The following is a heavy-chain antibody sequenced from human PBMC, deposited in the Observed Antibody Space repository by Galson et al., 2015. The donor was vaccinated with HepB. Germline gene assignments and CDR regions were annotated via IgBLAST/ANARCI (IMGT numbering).Heavy chain of an antibody. Sequence: SVKVSCKASGYTFTSYDITWVRQAPGQGLEWMGWISGHNARTKYEQKFQGRVTMTKDTSTNTAYMELRSLRSDDTAVYYCARDRVVVRGVTMGWFDSWGQGTLVTVSS. CDR3: ARDRVVVRGVTMGWFDS. V-gene: IGHV1-18*04. J-gene: IGHJ5*01. D-gene: IGHD3-10*01. CDR2: ISGHNART. CDR1: GYTFTSYD.